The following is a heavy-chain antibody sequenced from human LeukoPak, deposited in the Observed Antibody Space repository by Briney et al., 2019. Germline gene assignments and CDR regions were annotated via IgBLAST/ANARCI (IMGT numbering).Heavy chain of an antibody. CDR1: GGSISSGGYY. J-gene: IGHJ4*02. CDR3: ARLAYGGNSYFDY. D-gene: IGHD4-23*01. V-gene: IGHV4-61*08. Sequence: SQTLSLTCTVSGGSISSGGYYWSWIRQPPGKGLEWIGYIYYSGSTNYNPSLKSRVTISVDTSKNQFSLKLSSVTAADTAVYYCARLAYGGNSYFDYWGQGTLVTVSS. CDR2: IYYSGST.